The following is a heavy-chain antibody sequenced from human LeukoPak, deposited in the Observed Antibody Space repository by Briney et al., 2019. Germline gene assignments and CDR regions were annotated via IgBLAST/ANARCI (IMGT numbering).Heavy chain of an antibody. CDR1: GFTFSSYA. D-gene: IGHD2-15*01. CDR3: AKDRRDSIDAFDI. V-gene: IGHV3-9*01. Sequence: GGSLRLSCAASGFTFSSYAMHWVRQAPGKGLEWVSGISWNSGSIGYADSVKGRFTISRDNAKNSLYLQMNSLRAEDTALYYCAKDRRDSIDAFDIWGQGTMVTVSS. CDR2: ISWNSGSI. J-gene: IGHJ3*02.